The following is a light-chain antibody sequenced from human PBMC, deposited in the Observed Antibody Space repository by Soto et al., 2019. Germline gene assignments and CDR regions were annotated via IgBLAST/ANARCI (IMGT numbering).Light chain of an antibody. V-gene: IGKV3-20*01. J-gene: IGKJ4*01. CDR3: QQYGSSPLT. CDR1: QSVSGSY. Sequence: EIVLTQSPGTLSLSPGERATLSCRASQSVSGSYLAWYQQRPGQAPRLLIYGASSRVTGIPDRFSGSGSGTDFTLTISRLEPEDFAVYYCQQYGSSPLTFGGGTKVEIK. CDR2: GAS.